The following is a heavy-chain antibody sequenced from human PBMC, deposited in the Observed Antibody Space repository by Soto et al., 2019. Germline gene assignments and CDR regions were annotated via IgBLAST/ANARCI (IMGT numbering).Heavy chain of an antibody. Sequence: PGGSLRLSCAASGFTFSSYAMSWVRQAPGKGLEWVSGISGSGGRTYYADSVKGRFTISRDNSKHTLYLQMNSLRAEDTAVYYCAKADDFWGGYHIYYYYGMDVWGQGTTVTVSS. J-gene: IGHJ6*02. CDR3: AKADDFWGGYHIYYYYGMDV. V-gene: IGHV3-23*01. CDR2: ISGSGGRT. D-gene: IGHD3-3*01. CDR1: GFTFSSYA.